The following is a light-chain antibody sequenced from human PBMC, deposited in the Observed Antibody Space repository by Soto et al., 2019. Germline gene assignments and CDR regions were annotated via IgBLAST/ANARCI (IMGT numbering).Light chain of an antibody. V-gene: IGKV1-5*03. CDR2: KAS. CDR3: QQYNSYRYT. Sequence: DIQMTQSPSTLSASVGDRVTITCRASQSISSWLAWYQQKPGKAPKLLIYKASSLESGVPSRFSGSGSGTEFTLTISSLQPDDFGTYYCQQYNSYRYTFGQGTKLEIK. J-gene: IGKJ2*01. CDR1: QSISSW.